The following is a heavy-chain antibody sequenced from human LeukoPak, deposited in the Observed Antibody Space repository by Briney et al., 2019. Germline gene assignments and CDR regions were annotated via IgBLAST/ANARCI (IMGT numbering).Heavy chain of an antibody. J-gene: IGHJ4*02. D-gene: IGHD6-13*01. CDR2: IYYSGST. V-gene: IGHV4-39*01. Sequence: SETLSLTCTVSGGSISNYWGWIRQPPGKGLEWIGSIYYSGSTYYNPSLKSRVTISVDTSKNQFSLKLSSVTAADTAVYYCASSIAAAGTYQTLDYWGQGTLVTVSS. CDR3: ASSIAAAGTYQTLDY. CDR1: GGSISNY.